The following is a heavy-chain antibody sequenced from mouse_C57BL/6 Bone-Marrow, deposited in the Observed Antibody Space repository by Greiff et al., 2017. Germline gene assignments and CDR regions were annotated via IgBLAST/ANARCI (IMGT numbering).Heavy chain of an antibody. V-gene: IGHV5-9*01. CDR2: ISGGGGNT. CDR1: GFTFSSYT. J-gene: IGHJ2*01. Sequence: EVKLMESGGGLVKPGGSLKLSCAASGFTFSSYTMSWVRQTPEKRLEWVATISGGGGNTYYPDSVKGRFTISRDNAKTTLYLQMSSLRSEDTALYYCARRGTGDYWGQGTTLTVSS. D-gene: IGHD3-3*01. CDR3: ARRGTGDY.